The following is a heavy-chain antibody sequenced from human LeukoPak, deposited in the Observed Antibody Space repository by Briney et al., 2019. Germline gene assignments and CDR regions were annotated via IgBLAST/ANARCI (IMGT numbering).Heavy chain of an antibody. Sequence: PGGSLRLSCAASGFTFSSYSMNWVRQAPGKGLEWVSFISASSSYIYYADSVKGRFTISRDNAKNSLYLQMNSLRAEDTAVYYCARVFSLYYDFWSGYYETDYWGQGTLVTVSS. CDR1: GFTFSSYS. CDR2: ISASSSYI. V-gene: IGHV3-21*01. J-gene: IGHJ4*02. D-gene: IGHD3-3*01. CDR3: ARVFSLYYDFWSGYYETDY.